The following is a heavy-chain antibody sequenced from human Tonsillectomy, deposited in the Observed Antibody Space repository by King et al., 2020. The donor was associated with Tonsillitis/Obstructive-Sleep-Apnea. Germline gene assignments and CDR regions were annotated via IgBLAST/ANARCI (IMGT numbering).Heavy chain of an antibody. CDR1: GGSFSGYY. Sequence: VQLQQWGAGLLKPSETLSLTCAVYGGSFSGYYWSWIRQPPGKGLEWIGELNHSGSSNYNPSLKRRVTISVDTSKNQFSLNLSSVTAADTAIYYCARSTMFGVVITPLYFDYWGQGTLVTVSS. V-gene: IGHV4-34*01. CDR3: ARSTMFGVVITPLYFDY. J-gene: IGHJ4*02. D-gene: IGHD3-3*01. CDR2: LNHSGSS.